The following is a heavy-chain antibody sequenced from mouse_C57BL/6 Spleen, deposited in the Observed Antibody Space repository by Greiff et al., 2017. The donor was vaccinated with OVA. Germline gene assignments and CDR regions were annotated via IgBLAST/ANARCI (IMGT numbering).Heavy chain of an antibody. J-gene: IGHJ1*03. D-gene: IGHD1-1*01. V-gene: IGHV1-81*01. Sequence: QVHVKQSGAELARPGASVKLSCKASGYTFTSYGISWVKQRTGQGLEWIGEIYPRSGNTYYNEKFKGKATLTADKSSSTAYMELRSLTSEDSAVYFCARDYGSRGDWYFDVWGTGTTVTVSS. CDR1: GYTFTSYG. CDR2: IYPRSGNT. CDR3: ARDYGSRGDWYFDV.